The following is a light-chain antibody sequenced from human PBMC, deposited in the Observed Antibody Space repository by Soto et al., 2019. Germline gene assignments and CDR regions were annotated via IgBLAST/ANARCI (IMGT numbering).Light chain of an antibody. Sequence: EIVLTQSPGTLSLSPGERATLSCRASQSISSNYLAWCQQKPGQAPGLLIYAASSRATGIPDRFSGSGSGTDFTLTISRLEPEDFAVYYCQQYGNSPWTFGQGTKVEI. CDR1: QSISSNY. J-gene: IGKJ1*01. CDR2: AAS. V-gene: IGKV3-20*01. CDR3: QQYGNSPWT.